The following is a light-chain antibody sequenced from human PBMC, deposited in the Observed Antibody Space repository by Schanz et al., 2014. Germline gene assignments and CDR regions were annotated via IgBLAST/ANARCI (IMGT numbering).Light chain of an antibody. J-gene: IGKJ4*01. CDR3: QQRSNWPLT. V-gene: IGKV3-11*01. Sequence: EIVMTQSPATLSVSPGDRATLSCRASQSVRSDLAWYQQKPGLAPRLLIYDASNRATGIPARFSGSGSGTDFTLTISSLEPEDFAVYYCQQRSNWPLTFGGGTKVEIK. CDR2: DAS. CDR1: QSVRSD.